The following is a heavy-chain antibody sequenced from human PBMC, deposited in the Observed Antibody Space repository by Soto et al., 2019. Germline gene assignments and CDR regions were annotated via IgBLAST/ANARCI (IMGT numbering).Heavy chain of an antibody. J-gene: IGHJ6*02. CDR2: ISNDGRNT. CDR3: AKVIRADSTSSNFYYYSAMDV. CDR1: GFSFSAYG. Sequence: QVQMVESGGGVVQPGRSLRLSCAASGFSFSAYGLHWVRQAPGKGLEWLAVISNDGRNTYYADSVKGRFTISRDNSKDTRFRQMNSLRGEETAIYYCAKVIRADSTSSNFYYYSAMDVWGQGTTVTVSS. D-gene: IGHD6-6*01. V-gene: IGHV3-30*18.